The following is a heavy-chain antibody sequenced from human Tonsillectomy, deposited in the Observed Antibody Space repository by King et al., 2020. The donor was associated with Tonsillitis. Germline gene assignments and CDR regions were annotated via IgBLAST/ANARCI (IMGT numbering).Heavy chain of an antibody. V-gene: IGHV3-33*05. Sequence: QLVQSGGGVVQPGRSLRLSCTASGFTFSSYGFHWVRQAPGKGLEWVAVISYDGSNKFYVDSIKGRFTISRDYSKNALYLQMNSLRAEDTGVYYCARDADVYRFCSGGSCYPDYWGQGTLVTVSS. CDR1: GFTFSSYG. J-gene: IGHJ4*02. CDR2: ISYDGSNK. D-gene: IGHD2-15*01. CDR3: ARDADVYRFCSGGSCYPDY.